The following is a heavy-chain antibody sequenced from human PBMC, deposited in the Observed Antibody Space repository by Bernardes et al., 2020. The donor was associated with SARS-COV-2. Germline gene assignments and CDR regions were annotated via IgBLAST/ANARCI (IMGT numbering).Heavy chain of an antibody. Sequence: SETLSLTCTVSGGSVNSGSYFWTWIRQPPGKGLEWIGYISHSGNTNYNPSLKSRVTISVDSSKDQFSLKLSSVTAADTALYYCARHLGVYEPFDYWGQGTLVTVSS. D-gene: IGHD5-12*01. CDR3: ARHLGVYEPFDY. J-gene: IGHJ4*02. CDR1: GGSVNSGSYF. CDR2: ISHSGNT. V-gene: IGHV4-61*01.